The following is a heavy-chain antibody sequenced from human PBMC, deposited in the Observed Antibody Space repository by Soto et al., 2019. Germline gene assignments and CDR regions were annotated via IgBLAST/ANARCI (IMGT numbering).Heavy chain of an antibody. Sequence: EVQLVESGGGLVKPGGSLRLSCAASGFTFSNAWMNWVRQAPGKGLEWVGRIKSKTDGGITDYAAPVKGRFTISRDDSKNTLYLQMNSLKTEDTAVYYCIVRYPYYFDYWGQGTLVTVSS. CDR1: GFTFSNAW. V-gene: IGHV3-15*07. D-gene: IGHD2-21*01. J-gene: IGHJ4*02. CDR3: IVRYPYYFDY. CDR2: IKSKTDGGIT.